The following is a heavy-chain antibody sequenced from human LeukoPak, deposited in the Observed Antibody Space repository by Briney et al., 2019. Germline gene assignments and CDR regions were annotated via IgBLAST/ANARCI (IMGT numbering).Heavy chain of an antibody. CDR2: IYYSGST. CDR3: AGGAARGRVDYMDV. Sequence: PSETLSLTCTVSGGSIRSSSYYWGWIRQPPGKGLEWIGSIYYSGSTYYNPSLKSRVTISVDTSKNQFSLKLSSVTAADTAVYYCAGGAARGRVDYMDVWGKGTTVTVSS. J-gene: IGHJ6*03. V-gene: IGHV4-39*07. D-gene: IGHD5-18*01. CDR1: GGSIRSSSYY.